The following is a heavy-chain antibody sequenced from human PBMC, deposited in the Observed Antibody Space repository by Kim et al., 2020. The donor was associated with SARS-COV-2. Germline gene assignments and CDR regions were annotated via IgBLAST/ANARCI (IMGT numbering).Heavy chain of an antibody. J-gene: IGHJ6*02. CDR1: GGSISSYY. D-gene: IGHD1-7*01. CDR3: ARGGGTTYRGYYYGMDV. CDR2: IYYSGST. V-gene: IGHV4-59*01. Sequence: SETLSLTCTVSGGSISSYYWSWIRQPPGKGLEWIGYIYYSGSTNYNPSLKSRVTISVDTSKNQFSLKLSSVTAADTAVYYCARGGGTTYRGYYYGMDVWGQGTTVTVSS.